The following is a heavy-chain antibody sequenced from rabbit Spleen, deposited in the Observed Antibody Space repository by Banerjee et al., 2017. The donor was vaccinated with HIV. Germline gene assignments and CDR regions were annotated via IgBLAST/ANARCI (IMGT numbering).Heavy chain of an antibody. J-gene: IGHJ4*01. CDR2: IYAGSSGST. CDR3: ARGFYTYDDYADFYGYYFNL. D-gene: IGHD2-1*01. V-gene: IGHV1S40*01. Sequence: QSLEESGGDLVKPGASLTLTCTASGFSFSSNYYMCWVRQAPGKGLEWIGCIYAGSSGSTYYASWAKGRFTISKTSSTTMTLQMTSLTAADTATYFCARGFYTYDDYADFYGYYFNLWGPGTLVTVS. CDR1: GFSFSSNYY.